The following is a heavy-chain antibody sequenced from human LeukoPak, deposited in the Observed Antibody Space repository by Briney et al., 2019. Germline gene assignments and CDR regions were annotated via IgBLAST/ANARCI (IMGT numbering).Heavy chain of an antibody. V-gene: IGHV3-15*01. Sequence: GGSLRLSCAVSQFTFCYAWITWVRQAPGKGLEWVGRIKSKSDGGTTDYAAPVKGRFTISRDDSKNTLYLQMISLKTEDTAVYFFTSCGYDGWGALHNWGQGPRVTVSS. D-gene: IGHD5-12*01. J-gene: IGHJ3*02. CDR3: TSCGYDGWGALHN. CDR2: IKSKSDGGTT. CDR1: QFTFCYAW.